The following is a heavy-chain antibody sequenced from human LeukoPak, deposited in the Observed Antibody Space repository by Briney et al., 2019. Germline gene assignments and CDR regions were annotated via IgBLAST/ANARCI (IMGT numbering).Heavy chain of an antibody. D-gene: IGHD6-13*01. CDR1: GFTFKIFS. J-gene: IGHJ3*02. V-gene: IGHV3-21*06. CDR3: ATRVTADSYDASDI. Sequence: GGSLRLSCAASGFTFKIFSMTWVRQAPGKGLEWVASISSTSAHKYHADSVKGRFTISRDNDKNSLYLQMNSLRTEDTALYYCATRVTADSYDASDIWGQGTMVTVSS. CDR2: ISSTSAHK.